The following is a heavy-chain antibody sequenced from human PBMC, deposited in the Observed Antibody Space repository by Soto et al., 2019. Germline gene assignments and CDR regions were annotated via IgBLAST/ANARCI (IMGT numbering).Heavy chain of an antibody. Sequence: GGSLRLSCAASGFTFSSYWMSWVRQAPGKGLEWVANIKQDGSEKYYVDFVKGRFIISRDNAKNSLLLQMNSLRAEDTAVYYCARDSIMITFGGVSGPDAFDIWGQGTMVTVSS. CDR2: IKQDGSEK. J-gene: IGHJ3*02. CDR3: ARDSIMITFGGVSGPDAFDI. V-gene: IGHV3-7*01. D-gene: IGHD3-16*01. CDR1: GFTFSSYW.